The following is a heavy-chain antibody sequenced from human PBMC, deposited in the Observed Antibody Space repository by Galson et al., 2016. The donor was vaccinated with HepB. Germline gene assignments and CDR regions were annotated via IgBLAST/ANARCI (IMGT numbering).Heavy chain of an antibody. CDR1: GISFASHG. CDR3: AREGPEVGTAPCDI. D-gene: IGHD2-2*01. Sequence: SLRLSCAASGISFASHGMHWVRQAPGKGLEWVAVVWADGGNKYYADFVQDRFTISRDNSKNTVDLQMNTLRAEDTAVYYCAREGPEVGTAPCDIWGRGTMVTVSS. J-gene: IGHJ3*02. V-gene: IGHV3-33*01. CDR2: VWADGGNK.